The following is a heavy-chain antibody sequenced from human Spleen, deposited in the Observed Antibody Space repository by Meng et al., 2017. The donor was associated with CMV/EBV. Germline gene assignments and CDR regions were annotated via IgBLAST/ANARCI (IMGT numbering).Heavy chain of an antibody. J-gene: IGHJ6*02. Sequence: SVKVSCKASGGTFSSYAISWVRQAPGQGLEWMGGTIPILGIANYAQNFQGRVTVTADKSTTTVFMELSSLRSEDTADYYCAREVQVERRLHYYYYGMDVWGQGTTVTVSS. CDR3: AREVQVERRLHYYYYGMDV. CDR2: TIPILGIA. CDR1: GGTFSSYA. V-gene: IGHV1-69*10. D-gene: IGHD1-1*01.